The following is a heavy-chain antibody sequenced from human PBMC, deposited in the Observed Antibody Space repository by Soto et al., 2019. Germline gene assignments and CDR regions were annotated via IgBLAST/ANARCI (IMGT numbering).Heavy chain of an antibody. V-gene: IGHV4-4*02. Sequence: QVQLQESGPGLVKPSGTLSLTCAVSGGSISSSNWWSWVRQPPGEGLEWIGEINHSGSTNNNPSLKRRVTISVHKSKNQFSLKLSSVTAADTAVYYCARVKFRQRYGSGGSCYATWAALDYWGQGTLVTVSS. D-gene: IGHD2-15*01. CDR2: INHSGST. CDR1: GGSISSSNW. CDR3: ARVKFRQRYGSGGSCYATWAALDY. J-gene: IGHJ4*02.